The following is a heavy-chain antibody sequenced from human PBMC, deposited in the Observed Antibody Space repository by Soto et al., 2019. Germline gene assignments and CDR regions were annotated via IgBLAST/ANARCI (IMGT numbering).Heavy chain of an antibody. CDR1: GYTFTYRY. Sequence: GASVKVSCKASGYTFTYRYLHWVRQAPGQALDWMGWITPFNGNTNYAQKFQDRVTITRDRSMSTAYMELSSLRSEDTAMYYCASGPVVDSQYYYYYYYMDVWGKGTTVTVSS. V-gene: IGHV1-45*02. CDR2: ITPFNGNT. D-gene: IGHD2-2*01. CDR3: ASGPVVDSQYYYYYYYMDV. J-gene: IGHJ6*03.